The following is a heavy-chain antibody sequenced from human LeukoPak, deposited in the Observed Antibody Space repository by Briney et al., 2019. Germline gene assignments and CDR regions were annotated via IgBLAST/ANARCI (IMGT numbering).Heavy chain of an antibody. D-gene: IGHD3-16*01. CDR1: GGSFSGYY. J-gene: IGHJ6*03. CDR3: ARHDSIYYYYVDV. Sequence: SETLSLTCAVYGGSFSGYYWSWIRQPPGKGLEWIGEINHSGSTNYNPSLKSRVTISVDTSKNQFSLKLSSVTAADTAVYYCARHDSIYYYYVDVWGNGTTVTISS. CDR2: INHSGST. V-gene: IGHV4-34*01.